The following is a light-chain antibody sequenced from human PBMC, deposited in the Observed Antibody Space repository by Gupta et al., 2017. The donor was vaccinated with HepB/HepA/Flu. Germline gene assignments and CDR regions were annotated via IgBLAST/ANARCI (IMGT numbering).Light chain of an antibody. Sequence: SYELTQPPSVSVSPGQTASITCFGDKLGDKYACWYQQKPGQSTVLVIYQVSKRPSGIPERFSGSNSGNTATLTISGTQAMDEADYYCQAWDSSTVVFGGGTKLTVL. J-gene: IGLJ2*01. CDR3: QAWDSSTVV. CDR2: QVS. V-gene: IGLV3-1*01. CDR1: KLGDKY.